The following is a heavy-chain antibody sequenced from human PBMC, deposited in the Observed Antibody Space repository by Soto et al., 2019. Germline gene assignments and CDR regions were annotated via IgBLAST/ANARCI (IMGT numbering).Heavy chain of an antibody. CDR3: ARDTPERQCSGYPDY. J-gene: IGHJ4*02. CDR2: ISSSSSYI. D-gene: IGHD3-22*01. V-gene: IGHV3-21*01. Sequence: GGSLRLSCAASGFTFSSYSMNWVRQAPWKGLEWVSSISSSSSYIYYADSVKGRFTISRDNAKNSLYLQMNSLRAEDTAVYYCARDTPERQCSGYPDYWGQGTLVTVSS. CDR1: GFTFSSYS.